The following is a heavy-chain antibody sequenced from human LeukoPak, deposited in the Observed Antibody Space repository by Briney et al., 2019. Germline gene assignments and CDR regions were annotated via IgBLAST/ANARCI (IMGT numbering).Heavy chain of an antibody. Sequence: GRSLRLSCAASGFTFINYVMHWVRQAPGKWLEWVYVIWSDGGDKYYADSVKGRFTISRDNSKNTVYLQMNSLRTEDTAVYYCTTLSGPFDYWGQGTLVTVSS. CDR2: IWSDGGDK. CDR1: GFTFINYV. D-gene: IGHD5-12*01. CDR3: TTLSGPFDY. V-gene: IGHV3-33*01. J-gene: IGHJ4*02.